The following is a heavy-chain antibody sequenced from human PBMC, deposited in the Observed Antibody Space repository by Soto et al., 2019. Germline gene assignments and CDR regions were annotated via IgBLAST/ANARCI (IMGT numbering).Heavy chain of an antibody. CDR3: THGGSSYPYCMDV. J-gene: IGHJ6*02. CDR1: GFTISGSA. D-gene: IGHD5-12*01. CDR2: IRSKANSYAT. V-gene: IGHV3-73*02. Sequence: EVQLVESGGGLVQPGGSLKLSCAASGFTISGSAMHWVRQASGKGREWVGRIRSKANSYATAYAASVKGRFTISRDDSSNTEYLQMNSLNTEDTAVYYGTHGGSSYPYCMDVWGQGTTVTVSS.